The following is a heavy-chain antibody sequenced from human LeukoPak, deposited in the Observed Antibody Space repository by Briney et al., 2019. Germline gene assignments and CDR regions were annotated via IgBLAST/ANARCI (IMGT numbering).Heavy chain of an antibody. D-gene: IGHD6-13*01. CDR2: IYYSGST. J-gene: IGHJ3*02. CDR3: ARAGYSSSWYPHYAFDI. V-gene: IGHV4-31*03. CDR1: GGPISSGGYY. Sequence: SQTLSLTCTVPGGPISSGGYYWSWIRQHPGKGLEWIGYIYYSGSTYYNPSLKSRVTISVDTSKNQFSLKLSSVTAADTAVYYCARAGYSSSWYPHYAFDIWGQGTMVTVSS.